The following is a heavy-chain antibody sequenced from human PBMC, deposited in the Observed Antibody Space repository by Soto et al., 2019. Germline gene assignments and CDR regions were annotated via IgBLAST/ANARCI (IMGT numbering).Heavy chain of an antibody. Sequence: SETLSLTCAVSGYSISSGYYWGWIRQPPGKGLEWIGSIYHSGSTYYNPSLKSRVTISVDTSKNQFSLKLSSVTAADTAVYYCATSQKGYNWNYFDHWGQGALVTVSS. CDR2: IYHSGST. CDR1: GYSISSGYY. D-gene: IGHD1-20*01. CDR3: ATSQKGYNWNYFDH. V-gene: IGHV4-38-2*01. J-gene: IGHJ4*02.